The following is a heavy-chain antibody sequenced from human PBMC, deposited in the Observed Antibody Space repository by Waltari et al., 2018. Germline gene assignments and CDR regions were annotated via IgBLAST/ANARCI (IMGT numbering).Heavy chain of an antibody. CDR2: IWYDGNNK. J-gene: IGHJ4*02. Sequence: QVQLVESGGGVVQPGRSLRLSCAASGFTFSSYGLHWVRQAPGTGLEWVAGIWYDGNNKYYADSVKGRFTISRDNSKNTLYLQMNSLRAEDTAVYYCARETSHYYYFDYWGQGTLVTVSS. CDR1: GFTFSSYG. CDR3: ARETSHYYYFDY. V-gene: IGHV3-33*01. D-gene: IGHD2-21*01.